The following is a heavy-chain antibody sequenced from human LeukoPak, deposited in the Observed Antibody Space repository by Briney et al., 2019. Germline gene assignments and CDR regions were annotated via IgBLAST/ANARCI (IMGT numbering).Heavy chain of an antibody. D-gene: IGHD3-22*01. CDR1: VGTVSTYA. CDR2: IIPIFGTA. CDR3: ARWHDSSGYCYYYYGMDV. V-gene: IGHV1-69*13. J-gene: IGHJ6*02. Sequence: ASLKISCKTPVGTVSTYAIYTVRHAPGEGLEWVGGIIPIFGTANYAQKFQGRVTIIADESTRTAYMELRSLRFEDTAVYYCARWHDSSGYCYYYYGMDVWGQGTTVTVSS.